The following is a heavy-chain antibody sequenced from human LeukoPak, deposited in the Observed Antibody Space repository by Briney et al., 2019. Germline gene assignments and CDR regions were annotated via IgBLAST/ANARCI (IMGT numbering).Heavy chain of an antibody. CDR3: ARDSSGYYYGNSELDY. V-gene: IGHV1-18*04. J-gene: IGHJ4*02. D-gene: IGHD3-22*01. CDR2: ISAYNGNT. Sequence: ASVKVSCKASGYTFSDFYMHWVRQAPGQGFEWMGWISAYNGNTNYAQKLQGRVTMTTDTSTSTAYMELRSLRSDDTAVYYCARDSSGYYYGNSELDYWGQGTLVTVSS. CDR1: GYTFSDFY.